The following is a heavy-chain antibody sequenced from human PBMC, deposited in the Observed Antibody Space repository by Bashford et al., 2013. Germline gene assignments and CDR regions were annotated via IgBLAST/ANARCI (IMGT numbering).Heavy chain of an antibody. D-gene: IGHD3-10*01. CDR2: IYNTGRT. Sequence: SETLSLTCTVSGGSISSSGYYWSWIRQHPGKGLEWIGYIYNTGRTYYNPSLKSRVTTSVDTSKNQFSLKLSSVTAADTAVYYCARGITKEGFDYWGQGTLVTVSS. CDR1: GGSISSSGYY. CDR3: ARGITKEGFDY. J-gene: IGHJ4*02. V-gene: IGHV4-31*03.